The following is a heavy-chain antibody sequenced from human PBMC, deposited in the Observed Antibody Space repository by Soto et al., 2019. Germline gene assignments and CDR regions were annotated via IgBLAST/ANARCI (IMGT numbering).Heavy chain of an antibody. J-gene: IGHJ6*03. CDR3: ARGRLSSWYYYYYMDV. CDR2: INHSGST. D-gene: IGHD6-13*01. V-gene: IGHV4-34*01. CDR1: GGSFSGYY. Sequence: SETLSLTCAVYGGSFSGYYWSWIRQPPGKGLEWIGEINHSGSTNYNPSLKSRVTISVDTSKNQFSLKLSSVTAADTAVYYCARGRLSSWYYYYYMDVWGKGTTVT.